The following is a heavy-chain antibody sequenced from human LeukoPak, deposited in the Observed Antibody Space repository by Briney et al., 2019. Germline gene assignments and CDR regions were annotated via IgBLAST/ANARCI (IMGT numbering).Heavy chain of an antibody. CDR2: INQDGSQK. Sequence: PGGSLRLSCAASGFIFSTYWMTCVRQAPGKGLEWVANINQDGSQKYFVDSVKGRFTISRANANTSLYLQMNSLGAEDTAVYYCERGLNWFDPWGQGNLVTVSS. CDR1: GFIFSTYW. V-gene: IGHV3-7*05. J-gene: IGHJ5*02. CDR3: ERGLNWFDP.